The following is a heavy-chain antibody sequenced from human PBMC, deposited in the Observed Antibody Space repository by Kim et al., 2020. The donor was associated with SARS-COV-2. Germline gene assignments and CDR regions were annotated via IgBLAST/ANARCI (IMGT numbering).Heavy chain of an antibody. CDR3: ARGIGGSGTSWGWFDP. CDR2: IIPIFGTA. CDR1: GGTFSSYA. V-gene: IGHV1-69*13. D-gene: IGHD3-10*01. Sequence: SVKVSCKASGGTFSSYAISWVRQAPGQGLEWMGGIIPIFGTANYAQKFQGRVTITADESTSTAYMELSSLRSEDTAVYYCARGIGGSGTSWGWFDPWGQGTLVTVSS. J-gene: IGHJ5*02.